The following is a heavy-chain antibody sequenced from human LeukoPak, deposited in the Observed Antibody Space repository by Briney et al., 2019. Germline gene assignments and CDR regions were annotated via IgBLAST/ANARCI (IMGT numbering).Heavy chain of an antibody. CDR3: ARAQVYYYGMDV. V-gene: IGHV3-13*01. Sequence: GGSLRLSCAASGSTFSSYDMHWVRQATGKGLEWVSAIGTAGDTYYPGSVKGRFTISRENAKNSLYLQMNSLRAEDTAVYYCARAQVYYYGMDVWGQGTTVTVSS. J-gene: IGHJ6*02. CDR2: IGTAGDT. CDR1: GSTFSSYD.